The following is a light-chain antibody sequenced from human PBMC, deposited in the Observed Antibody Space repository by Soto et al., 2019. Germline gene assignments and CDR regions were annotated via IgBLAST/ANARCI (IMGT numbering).Light chain of an antibody. CDR3: QQHSHWPPWT. V-gene: IGKV3D-15*01. J-gene: IGKJ1*01. CDR2: GAS. Sequence: EVLMTQSPATLSVSPGERATLSCWASETVATNLAWYQQKPGQAPRLLISGASSRATGIPDRFSGSGSGTDFTLTISRLEPEDFAVYYCQQHSHWPPWTFGQGTKVDIK. CDR1: ETVATN.